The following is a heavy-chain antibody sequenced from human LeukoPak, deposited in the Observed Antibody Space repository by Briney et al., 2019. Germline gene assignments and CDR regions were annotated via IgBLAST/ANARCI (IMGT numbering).Heavy chain of an antibody. V-gene: IGHV4-59*01. CDR3: ARLEWLLSPGWFDP. D-gene: IGHD3-3*01. Sequence: ETLSLTCTVSGGSISSYYWSWIRQTPGKGLEWIGHYYYSGSPYYNASLKSRVSISVDTHKNQYSLKLSSVTAADTAVYYCARLEWLLSPGWFDPWGQGTLVTVSS. J-gene: IGHJ5*02. CDR1: GGSISSYY. CDR2: YYYSGSP.